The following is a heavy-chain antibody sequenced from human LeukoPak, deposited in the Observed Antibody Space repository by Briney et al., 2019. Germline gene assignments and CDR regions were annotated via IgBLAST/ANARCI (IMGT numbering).Heavy chain of an antibody. Sequence: PGGSLRLSCAASGFTFSSYGMHWVRQAPGKGLEWVAVISYDGSNKYYADSVKGRLTISRDNSKNTLYLQMNSLRAEDTAVYYCAKNLARYSSSWYYFDYWGQGTLVTVSS. CDR3: AKNLARYSSSWYYFDY. CDR2: ISYDGSNK. J-gene: IGHJ4*02. CDR1: GFTFSSYG. D-gene: IGHD6-13*01. V-gene: IGHV3-30*18.